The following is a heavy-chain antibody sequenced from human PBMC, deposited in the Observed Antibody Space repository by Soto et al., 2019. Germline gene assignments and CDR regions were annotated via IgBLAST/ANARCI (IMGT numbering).Heavy chain of an antibody. CDR2: ISGSGGST. CDR1: GFTFSSYA. Sequence: PGGSLRLSCAGSGFTFSSYAMSWVRQAPAKGLEWVSAISGSGGSTYYADSVKGRFTISRDNSKNTLYLQMNSLRAGDTAVYYCANDHGVTPYYYYGMDVWGQGTTVTVSS. J-gene: IGHJ6*02. V-gene: IGHV3-23*01. CDR3: ANDHGVTPYYYYGMDV. D-gene: IGHD3-10*01.